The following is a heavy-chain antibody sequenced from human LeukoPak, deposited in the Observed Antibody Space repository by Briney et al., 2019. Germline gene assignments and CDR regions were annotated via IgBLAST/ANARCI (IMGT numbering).Heavy chain of an antibody. CDR2: IIPIFGTA. D-gene: IGHD3-22*01. V-gene: IGHV1-69*13. CDR1: GYTFTSYG. J-gene: IGHJ3*02. CDR3: ASPTRRRDSSGYSILTQPGAFDI. Sequence: GASVKVSCKASGYTFTSYGISWVRQAPGQGLEWMGGIIPIFGTANYAQKFQGRVTITADESTSTAYMELSSLRSEDTAVYYCASPTRRRDSSGYSILTQPGAFDIWGQGTMVTVSS.